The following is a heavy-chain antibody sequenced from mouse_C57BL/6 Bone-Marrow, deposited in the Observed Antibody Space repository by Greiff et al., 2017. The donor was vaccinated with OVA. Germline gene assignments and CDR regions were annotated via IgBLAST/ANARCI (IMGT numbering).Heavy chain of an antibody. CDR2: IDPENGDT. D-gene: IGHD1-1*01. CDR3: TSITTVVPFAY. Sequence: EVMLVESGAELVRPGASVKLSCTASGFNIKDDYMHWVKQRPEQGLEWIGWIDPENGDTEYASKFQGKATITADTSSNTAYLQLSSLTSEDTAVYYCTSITTVVPFAYWGQGTLVTVSA. CDR1: GFNIKDDY. V-gene: IGHV14-4*01. J-gene: IGHJ3*01.